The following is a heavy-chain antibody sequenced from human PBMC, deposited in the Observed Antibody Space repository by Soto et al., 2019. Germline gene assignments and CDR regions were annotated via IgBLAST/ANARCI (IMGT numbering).Heavy chain of an antibody. CDR2: IIPMLGMS. J-gene: IGHJ4*02. Sequence: QVQLVQSGAEVKKPGSPVRVSCTASGDTFNFYTIRWVRQVPGQGPEWMGRIIPMLGMSNYAQKFQGRVTIMADKSTSTVYMNLSGLTSEDTAVYYCATNYGSGSTHFDYWGQGTLVPVSS. V-gene: IGHV1-69*02. CDR3: ATNYGSGSTHFDY. D-gene: IGHD3-10*01. CDR1: GDTFNFYT.